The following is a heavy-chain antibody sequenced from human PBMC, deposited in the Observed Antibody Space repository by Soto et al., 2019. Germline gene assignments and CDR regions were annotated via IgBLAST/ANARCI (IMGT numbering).Heavy chain of an antibody. Sequence: PGGSLRLSCAASRFTFRSYGIHWVRQAPGKGLEWEAVISYDGSNKYYADSVKGRFTISRDNSKNTLYLQMNSLRAEDTTVYYCAKVGGDGKPAAKSLRYYYGMDVWGQGTTVTVSS. J-gene: IGHJ6*02. V-gene: IGHV3-30*18. CDR2: ISYDGSNK. D-gene: IGHD2-2*01. CDR3: AKVGGDGKPAAKSLRYYYGMDV. CDR1: RFTFRSYG.